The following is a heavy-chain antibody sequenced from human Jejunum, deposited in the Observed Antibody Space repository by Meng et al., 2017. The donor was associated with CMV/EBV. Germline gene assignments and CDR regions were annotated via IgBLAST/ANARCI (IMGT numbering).Heavy chain of an antibody. CDR1: GFTFDDYA. J-gene: IGHJ4*02. D-gene: IGHD1-26*01. V-gene: IGHV3-9*01. Sequence: ASGFTFDDYAMHWVRQGPGKGLEWVSGISWNSYSVGYADSVKGRFTISRDNAKNSLYLQMNSLKTEDTAVYYCTKGGPLGSYFDYWGQGALVTVSS. CDR2: ISWNSYSV. CDR3: TKGGPLGSYFDY.